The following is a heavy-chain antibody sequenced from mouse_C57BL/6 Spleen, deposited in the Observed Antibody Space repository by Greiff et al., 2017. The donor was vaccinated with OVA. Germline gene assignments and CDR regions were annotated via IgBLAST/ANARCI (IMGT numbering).Heavy chain of an antibody. CDR3: ARSRYYYGSSFAY. CDR1: GYTFTDYN. D-gene: IGHD1-1*01. Sequence: EVKLQESGPELVKPGASVKMSCKASGYTFTDYNMHWVKQSHGKSLEWIGYINPNNGGTSYNQKFKGKATLTVNKSSSTAYMELRSLTSEDSAVYDCARSRYYYGSSFAYWGQGTLVTVSA. V-gene: IGHV1-22*01. CDR2: INPNNGGT. J-gene: IGHJ3*01.